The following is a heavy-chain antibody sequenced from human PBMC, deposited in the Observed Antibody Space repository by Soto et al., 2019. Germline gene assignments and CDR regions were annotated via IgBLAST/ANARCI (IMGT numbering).Heavy chain of an antibody. CDR2: INPNTGGT. Sequence: GASVKVSCKASGYTFTSYYIHWVRQAPGQGLEWMGWINPNTGGTNYAQKFQGWVTMTRDTSISTAYMELSRLRSDDTAVYYCARAHCGGDCYSGVDYWGQGTLVTVSS. J-gene: IGHJ4*02. CDR1: GYTFTSYY. CDR3: ARAHCGGDCYSGVDY. V-gene: IGHV1-2*04. D-gene: IGHD2-21*02.